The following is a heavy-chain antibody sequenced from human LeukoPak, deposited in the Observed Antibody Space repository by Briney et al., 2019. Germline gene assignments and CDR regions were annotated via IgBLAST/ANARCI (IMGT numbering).Heavy chain of an antibody. Sequence: NPSETLSLTCTVSGGSIGIYYWNWIRQPAGKGLEWIGRIFTSGIANYNPSLKSRVTMSVDTSKNQFSLNLSSVTAADTAVYYCAREISGTYYNPLGYKDVWGKGTTVTVSS. CDR2: IFTSGIA. CDR1: GGSIGIYY. J-gene: IGHJ6*03. CDR3: AREISGTYYNPLGYKDV. V-gene: IGHV4-4*07. D-gene: IGHD3-10*01.